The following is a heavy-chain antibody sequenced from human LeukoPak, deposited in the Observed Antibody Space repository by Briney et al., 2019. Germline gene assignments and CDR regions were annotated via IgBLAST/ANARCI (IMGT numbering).Heavy chain of an antibody. V-gene: IGHV4-34*01. CDR1: GGSFSGYY. Sequence: SETLSLTCAVYGGSFSGYYWSWIRQPPGKGLEWIGEINHSGSTNYNPSLKSRVTISVDTSKNQFSLKLSSVTATDTAVYCCARRRAGRDWFDPWGQGTLVTVSS. J-gene: IGHJ5*02. CDR2: INHSGST. CDR3: ARRRAGRDWFDP. D-gene: IGHD6-19*01.